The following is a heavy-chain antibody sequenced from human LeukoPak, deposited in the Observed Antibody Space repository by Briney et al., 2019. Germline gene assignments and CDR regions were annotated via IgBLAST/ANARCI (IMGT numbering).Heavy chain of an antibody. CDR2: ISSSSSYI. Sequence: GGSLRLSCAASGFTFSSYGMHWVRQAPGKGLEWVSSISSSSSYIYYADSVKGRFTISRDNAKNSLYLQMNSLRAEDTAVYYCAREQCSGGSCYSDYWGQGTLVTVSS. V-gene: IGHV3-21*01. CDR1: GFTFSSYG. D-gene: IGHD2-15*01. CDR3: AREQCSGGSCYSDY. J-gene: IGHJ4*02.